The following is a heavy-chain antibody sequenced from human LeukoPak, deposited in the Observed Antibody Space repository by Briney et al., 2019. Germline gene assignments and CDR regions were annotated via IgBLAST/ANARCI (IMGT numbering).Heavy chain of an antibody. CDR3: ATSNYDSSGYYWGPGGGI. CDR2: INAGNGNT. J-gene: IGHJ3*02. D-gene: IGHD3-22*01. V-gene: IGHV1-3*01. CDR1: GYTFTSYA. Sequence: ASVKVSCKASGYTFTSYAMHWVRQAPGQSLEWMGWINAGNGNTKYSQKFQGRVTMTEDTSTDTAYMELSSLRSEDTAVYYCATSNYDSSGYYWGPGGGIWGQGTMVTVSS.